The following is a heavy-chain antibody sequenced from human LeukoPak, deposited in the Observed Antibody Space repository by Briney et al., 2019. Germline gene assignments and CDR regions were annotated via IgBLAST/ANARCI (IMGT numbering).Heavy chain of an antibody. CDR1: GYTFTSYG. V-gene: IGHV1-18*01. J-gene: IGHJ3*02. CDR3: ARDGLAYCGGDCSYDAFDI. D-gene: IGHD2-21*02. Sequence: GASVTVSCKASGYTFTSYGISWVRQAPGQGLEWMGWISAYNGNTNYAQKLQGRVTMTTDTSTSTAYMELRSLRSDDTAVYYCARDGLAYCGGDCSYDAFDIWGQGTMVTVSS. CDR2: ISAYNGNT.